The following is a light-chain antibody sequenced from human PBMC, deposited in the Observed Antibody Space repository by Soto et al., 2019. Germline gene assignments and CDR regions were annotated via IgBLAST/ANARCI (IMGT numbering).Light chain of an antibody. CDR1: RSNIGAGYD. CDR3: QSYYSSLSGYVV. V-gene: IGLV1-40*01. CDR2: GNS. J-gene: IGLJ2*01. Sequence: QSVLTQPPSVSGAPGQRVTISCTGSRSNIGAGYDVHWYQQLPGTAPKLLIYGNSNRPSGVPDRFSGSKSGTSASLAITGLQAEDEADYYCQSYYSSLSGYVVFGGGTKVTVL.